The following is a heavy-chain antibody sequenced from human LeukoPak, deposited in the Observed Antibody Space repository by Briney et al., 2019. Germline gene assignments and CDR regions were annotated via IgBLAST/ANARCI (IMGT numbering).Heavy chain of an antibody. J-gene: IGHJ4*02. D-gene: IGHD5-18*01. CDR1: GGSISSSGYY. CDR3: ARYIYGLGSFDS. Sequence: SETLSLTCTVSGGSISSSGYYWGWIRQPPGKGLEWIGNIYYSGSTYYNPSLKSRVTIPVDTSKNQFSLRLSSVTAADTAVYYCARYIYGLGSFDSWGQGTLLTVSS. V-gene: IGHV4-39*01. CDR2: IYYSGST.